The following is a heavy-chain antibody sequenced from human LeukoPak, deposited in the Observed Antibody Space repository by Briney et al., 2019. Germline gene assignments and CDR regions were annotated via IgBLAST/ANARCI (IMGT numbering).Heavy chain of an antibody. D-gene: IGHD1-26*01. Sequence: ASVKVSCKGSGYTFTTYYLHWVRQAPGQGLEWMGIINPNAGDTGYARKFLGRVTMTRDTSTSTVYVELSSLRSEDTAVYYCARGEGYRVGAWWYFDYWGQGTLVTVSS. CDR1: GYTFTTYY. J-gene: IGHJ4*02. CDR2: INPNAGDT. CDR3: ARGEGYRVGAWWYFDY. V-gene: IGHV1-46*01.